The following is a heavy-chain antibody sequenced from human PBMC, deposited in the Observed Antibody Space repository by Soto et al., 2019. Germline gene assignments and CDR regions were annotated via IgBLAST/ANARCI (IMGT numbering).Heavy chain of an antibody. V-gene: IGHV3-30-3*01. J-gene: IGHJ5*02. D-gene: IGHD3-10*01. Sequence: QEQLVESGGGVVQPGRSLRLSCAASGFTFSIYAMHWVRQAPGKGLEWVAVIPYDGNNKYYADSVKGRFTISRDNSKNTLYLQMNSLRAEDTAVYYCARYRGFSFDNWFDPWGQGTLVTVSS. CDR1: GFTFSIYA. CDR3: ARYRGFSFDNWFDP. CDR2: IPYDGNNK.